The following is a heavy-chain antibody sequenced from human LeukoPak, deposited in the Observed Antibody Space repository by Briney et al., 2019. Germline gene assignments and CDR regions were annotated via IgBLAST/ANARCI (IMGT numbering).Heavy chain of an antibody. CDR3: ARDQYDTWSRRGNFDS. V-gene: IGHV3-7*03. CDR2: IKLDGSEK. J-gene: IGHJ4*02. CDR1: GGSISSYY. Sequence: PSETLSLTCTVSGGSISSYYWSWVRQAPGKGLEWVANIKLDGSEKNYVDSVKGRFTISRDNTKNSLYLQMNSLRVEDTAVFYCARDQYDTWSRRGNFDSWGQGTLVIVSS. D-gene: IGHD3-3*01.